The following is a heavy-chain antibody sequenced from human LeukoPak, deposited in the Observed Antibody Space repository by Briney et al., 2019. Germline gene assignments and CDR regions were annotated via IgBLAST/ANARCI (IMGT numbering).Heavy chain of an antibody. CDR1: GYTFTNYA. V-gene: IGHV1-3*03. CDR2: VNAANGHT. J-gene: IGHJ6*03. Sequence: ASVKVSCKASGYTFTNYAIHWVRQAPGHRFEWMGWVNAANGHTKYSPEFQDRITITRDTSATTAFLELSNLRSEDMALYYCARGRGPPNTNRDFYYYYYMDVWGTGTTVTVSS. D-gene: IGHD3-10*01. CDR3: ARGRGPPNTNRDFYYYYYMDV.